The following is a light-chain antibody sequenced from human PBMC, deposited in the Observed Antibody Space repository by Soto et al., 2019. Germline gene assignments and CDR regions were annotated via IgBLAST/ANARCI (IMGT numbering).Light chain of an antibody. CDR3: QQYNNWPST. J-gene: IGKJ3*01. Sequence: EIVMTQSPATLSVSPGERATLSCRASQSVSSNLAWYQQKPGQAPRLLIYRASTRATGIPARFSGSGSGTEFTLTISSLQSEDFAVYYCQQYNNWPSTFGPGTKVDIK. V-gene: IGKV3-15*01. CDR1: QSVSSN. CDR2: RAS.